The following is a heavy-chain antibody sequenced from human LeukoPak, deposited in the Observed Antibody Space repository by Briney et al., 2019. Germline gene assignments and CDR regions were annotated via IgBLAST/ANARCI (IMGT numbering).Heavy chain of an antibody. D-gene: IGHD3-22*01. CDR3: ARGPDYYDSSGYDAFDI. V-gene: IGHV4-4*07. CDR1: GGSISSYY. J-gene: IGHJ3*02. Sequence: SETLSLTCTVSGGSISSYYWSWIRQPAGKGLGWIGRIYTSGSTNYNPSLKSRVTMSVDTSKNQFSLKLSSVTAADTAVYYCARGPDYYDSSGYDAFDIWGQGTMVTVSS. CDR2: IYTSGST.